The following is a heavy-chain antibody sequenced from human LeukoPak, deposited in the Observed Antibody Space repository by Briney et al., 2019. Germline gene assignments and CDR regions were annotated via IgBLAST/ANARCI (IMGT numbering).Heavy chain of an antibody. Sequence: SQTLSLTCAISGDSVSSNSATWNWIRQSPSRGLEWLGRTYYGSKWYNEYAVSVKSRITINPDTSENQFSLQLNSVTPEDTAVYYCVRDSGWQFDYWGQGTLVTVSS. J-gene: IGHJ4*02. CDR2: TYYGSKWYN. CDR1: GDSVSSNSAT. V-gene: IGHV6-1*01. CDR3: VRDSGWQFDY. D-gene: IGHD6-19*01.